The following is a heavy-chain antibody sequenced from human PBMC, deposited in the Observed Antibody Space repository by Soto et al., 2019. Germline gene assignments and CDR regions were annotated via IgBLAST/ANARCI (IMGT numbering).Heavy chain of an antibody. V-gene: IGHV3-23*01. CDR3: ARARSSTMIVVTNHWYFDL. D-gene: IGHD3-22*01. J-gene: IGHJ2*01. Sequence: GGSLRLSCAASGFTFSSYAMSWVRQAPGKGLEWVSAISGSGGSTYYADSVKGRFTISRDNSKNTLYLQMNSLRAEDTAVYYCARARSSTMIVVTNHWYFDLWGRGTLVTVSS. CDR1: GFTFSSYA. CDR2: ISGSGGST.